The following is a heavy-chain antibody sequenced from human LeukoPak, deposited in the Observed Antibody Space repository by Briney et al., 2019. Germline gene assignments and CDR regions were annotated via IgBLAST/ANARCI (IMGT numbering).Heavy chain of an antibody. CDR2: ISYDGANK. CDR1: GLTFSSYA. J-gene: IGHJ4*02. V-gene: IGHV3-30-3*01. CDR3: ARDPEHYGSGSYLDY. Sequence: PGGSLRLSCAASGLTFSSYAINWVRQAPGKGLEWVAVISYDGANKNYADSVKGRFTISRDSSKNTVYLEMNSLRGEDTAVYYCARDPEHYGSGSYLDYWGQGSLVTVSS. D-gene: IGHD3-10*01.